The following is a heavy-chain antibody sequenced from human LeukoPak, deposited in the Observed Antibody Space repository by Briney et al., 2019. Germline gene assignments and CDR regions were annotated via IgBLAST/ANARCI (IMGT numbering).Heavy chain of an antibody. V-gene: IGHV3-23*01. D-gene: IGHD3-10*01. CDR3: AKQEITMLRRGIDY. CDR2: ISGSGGST. Sequence: PGGSLRLSCAASGFTFSSYAMSWVRQAPGKGLEWVSAISGSGGSTYYADSVRGRFTISRDNSKNTLYLQMDSLRAEDTAVYYCAKQEITMLRRGIDYWGQGTLVTVSS. CDR1: GFTFSSYA. J-gene: IGHJ4*02.